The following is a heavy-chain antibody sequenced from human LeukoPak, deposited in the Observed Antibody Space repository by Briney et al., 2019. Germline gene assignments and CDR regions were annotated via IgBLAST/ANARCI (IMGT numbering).Heavy chain of an antibody. CDR2: ISSSSSTI. CDR1: GFTFSSYS. V-gene: IGHV3-48*04. CDR3: ARASIVVVPAAMMTYYYYGMDV. J-gene: IGHJ6*02. D-gene: IGHD2-2*01. Sequence: QAGGSLRLSCAASGFTFSSYSMNWVRQAPGKGLEWVSYISSSSSTIYYADSVKGRFTISRDNAKNSLYLQMNSLRAEDTAVYYCARASIVVVPAAMMTYYYYGMDVWGQGTTVTVSS.